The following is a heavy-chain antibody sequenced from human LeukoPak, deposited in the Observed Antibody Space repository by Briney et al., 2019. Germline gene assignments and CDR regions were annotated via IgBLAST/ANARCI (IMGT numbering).Heavy chain of an antibody. Sequence: PSETLSLTCAVYGGSFSGYYWSWIRQPPGKGLEWIGEINHSGGTNYNPSLKSRVTISVDTSKNQFSLKLSSVTAADTAVYYCARVGPGVYYYDSSGYYHVDYWGQGTLVTVSS. V-gene: IGHV4-34*01. CDR2: INHSGGT. CDR3: ARVGPGVYYYDSSGYYHVDY. J-gene: IGHJ4*02. D-gene: IGHD3-22*01. CDR1: GGSFSGYY.